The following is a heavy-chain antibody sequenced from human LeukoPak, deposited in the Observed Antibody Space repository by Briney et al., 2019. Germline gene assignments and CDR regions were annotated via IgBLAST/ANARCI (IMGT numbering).Heavy chain of an antibody. V-gene: IGHV3-48*04. CDR3: YYYMDV. CDR2: ISTSRSTI. CDR1: GFTFSDYT. D-gene: IGHD5-18*01. Sequence: PGGSLRLACAVSGFTFSDYTMTWVRQAPGKGLEWVSYISTSRSTIYYAYSVKGRFTLSRDNTKNALYYCARVPSGYTLGYGYYYYYMDVWGKGTTVTVSS. J-gene: IGHJ6*03.